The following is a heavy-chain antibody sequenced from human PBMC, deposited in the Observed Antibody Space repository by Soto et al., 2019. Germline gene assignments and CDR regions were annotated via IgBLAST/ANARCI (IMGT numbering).Heavy chain of an antibody. J-gene: IGHJ4*02. CDR1: GGSISSGGYY. D-gene: IGHD3-22*01. V-gene: IGHV4-31*03. Sequence: PSETLSLTCTVSGGSISSGGYYWSWIRQHPGKGLEWIGYIYYSGSTYYNPSLKSRVTISVDMSKNQFSLKLSSVTAADTAVYYCARTNYYDSSGYTPPIDYWNQGTPVTVSS. CDR3: ARTNYYDSSGYTPPIDY. CDR2: IYYSGST.